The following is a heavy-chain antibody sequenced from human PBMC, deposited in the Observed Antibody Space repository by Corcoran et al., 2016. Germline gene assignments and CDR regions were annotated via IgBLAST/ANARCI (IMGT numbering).Heavy chain of an antibody. CDR1: GYTFINHD. CDR2: MNSNSGNT. D-gene: IGHD6-19*01. V-gene: IGHV1-8*01. CDR3: MRGSGQDGRDWFDP. Sequence: QVQLVQSGAEVKKPGASVKVSCKASGYTFINHDINWVRQATGQGLEWMGWMNSNSGNTGYAQMFQGRVTMTRYTSIDTAYLELSSLRYDDTAVYFWMRGSGQDGRDWFDPWGQGTAVIVSS. J-gene: IGHJ5*02.